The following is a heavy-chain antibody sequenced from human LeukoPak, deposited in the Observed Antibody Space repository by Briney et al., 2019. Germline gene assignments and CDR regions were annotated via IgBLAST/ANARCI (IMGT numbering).Heavy chain of an antibody. CDR3: ARGGVFIANNWFDP. J-gene: IGHJ5*02. D-gene: IGHD6-13*01. CDR1: GYTFTGYY. CDR2: INPNSGGT. V-gene: IGHV1-2*02. Sequence: GASVKVSSKASGYTFTGYYMHWVRQAPGQGLEWMGWINPNSGGTNYAQKFQGRVTMTRDTSISTAYMELSRLRSDDTAVYYCARGGVFIANNWFDPWGQGTLVTVSS.